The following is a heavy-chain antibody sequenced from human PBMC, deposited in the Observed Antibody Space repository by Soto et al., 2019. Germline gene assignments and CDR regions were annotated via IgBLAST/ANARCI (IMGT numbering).Heavy chain of an antibody. D-gene: IGHD1-7*01. CDR1: GFTFSSYS. Sequence: GGSLRLSCAASGFTFSSYSMNWVRQAPGKGLEWVSSISSSSSYIYYADSVKGRFTISRDNAKNSLYLQMNSLRAEDTAVYYCARDASYNWNYKEGMDVWGQGTTVTVSS. CDR2: ISSSSSYI. J-gene: IGHJ6*02. V-gene: IGHV3-21*01. CDR3: ARDASYNWNYKEGMDV.